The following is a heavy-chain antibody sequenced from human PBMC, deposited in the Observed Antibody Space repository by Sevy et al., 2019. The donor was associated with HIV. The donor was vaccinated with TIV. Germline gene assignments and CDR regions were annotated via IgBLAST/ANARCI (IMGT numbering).Heavy chain of an antibody. CDR1: GDSVSSNSAA. V-gene: IGHV6-1*01. CDR3: ARGPASSGPGGVDY. J-gene: IGHJ4*02. CDR2: TYYRSKWYN. Sequence: SQTLSLTCAISGDSVSSNSAAWNWIRQSPSRGLEWLGRTYYRSKWYNDYAVSVKSRITINPDTSKNQFSLQLNSVTPGGTAVYYCARGPASSGPGGVDYWGQGTLVTVSS. D-gene: IGHD6-19*01.